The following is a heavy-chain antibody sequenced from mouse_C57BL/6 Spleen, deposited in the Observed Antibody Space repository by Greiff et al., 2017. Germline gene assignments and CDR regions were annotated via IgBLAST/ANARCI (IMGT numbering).Heavy chain of an antibody. CDR3: ARSGTGTYFDV. CDR1: GYTFTSYW. J-gene: IGHJ1*03. D-gene: IGHD4-1*01. CDR2: IDPSDSYT. Sequence: VQLQQPGAELVKPGASVKLSCKASGYTFTSYWMQWVKQRPGQGLEWIGEIDPSDSYTNYNQKFKGKATLTVDTSSSTAYMQLSSLTSEDSAVYYCARSGTGTYFDVWGTGTTVTVSS. V-gene: IGHV1-50*01.